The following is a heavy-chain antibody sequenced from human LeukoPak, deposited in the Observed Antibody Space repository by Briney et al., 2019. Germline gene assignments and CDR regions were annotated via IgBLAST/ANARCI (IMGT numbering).Heavy chain of an antibody. V-gene: IGHV3-11*06. J-gene: IGHJ4*02. CDR1: GCIFTDYY. CDR3: ARGRLSSGWYDD. Sequence: GGSLRLSCAASGCIFTDYYMSWVRQAPGKGLEWVSFIDSGSTSTKYADSVKGRFSISRDNAKNTLYLHMNSLRAEDTAVYYCARGRLSSGWYDDWGQGTLVTVSS. CDR2: IDSGSTST. D-gene: IGHD6-19*01.